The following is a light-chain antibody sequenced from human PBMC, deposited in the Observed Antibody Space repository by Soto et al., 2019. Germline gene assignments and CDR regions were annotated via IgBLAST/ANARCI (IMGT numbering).Light chain of an antibody. Sequence: QLVLTQSSSASASLGSSVKLTCTLSSGQSSYIIAWHQQQPGKAPRYLIKLEGSGSYNKGSGVPDRFSGSSSGADRYLTISNLQFEDEADYYCETWDSNTHVFGGGTKVTVL. CDR3: ETWDSNTHV. V-gene: IGLV4-60*02. CDR2: LEGSGSY. J-gene: IGLJ3*02. CDR1: SGQSSYI.